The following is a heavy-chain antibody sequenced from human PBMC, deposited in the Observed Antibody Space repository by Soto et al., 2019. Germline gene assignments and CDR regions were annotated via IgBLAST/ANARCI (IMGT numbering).Heavy chain of an antibody. CDR2: IYYSGSK. CDR3: ARVYTIFGVVTAFDY. Sequence: TSETLSLTFTVSGGSISRGDYYWSWVRQPPWKGLEWIGYIYYSGSKYYNTSLKSRVTISVDTSKNQFSMKLSSVTAADKAVYYCARVYTIFGVVTAFDYWGQGTLVPVYS. V-gene: IGHV4-30-4*01. D-gene: IGHD3-3*01. J-gene: IGHJ4*02. CDR1: GGSISRGDYY.